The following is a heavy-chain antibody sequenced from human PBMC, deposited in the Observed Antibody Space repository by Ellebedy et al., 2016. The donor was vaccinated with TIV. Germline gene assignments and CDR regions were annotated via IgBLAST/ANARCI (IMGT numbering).Heavy chain of an antibody. CDR3: ARDRGENYMDV. Sequence: GESLKISXAASGFTFSSYGMHWVRQAPGKGLEWVAIIWYDGSNKYYVDSVKGRFTISRDNSKNTLYLQMISLRAEDTAVYYCARDRGENYMDVWGKGTTVTVSS. D-gene: IGHD3-16*01. CDR2: IWYDGSNK. CDR1: GFTFSSYG. V-gene: IGHV3-33*01. J-gene: IGHJ6*03.